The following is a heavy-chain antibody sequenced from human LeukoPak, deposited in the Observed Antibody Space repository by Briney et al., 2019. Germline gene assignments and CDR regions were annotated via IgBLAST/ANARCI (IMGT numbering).Heavy chain of an antibody. CDR2: IYYSRST. CDR1: GGSISSYY. Sequence: SETLSLTCTVSGGSISSYYWSWIRQRPGKGLEWIGYIYYSRSTNYNPSLKSRVTISVDTSKNQFSLRLSSVTAADTAVYYCARGGYYYYYYMDVWGKGTTVTVSS. J-gene: IGHJ6*03. CDR3: ARGGYYYYYYMDV. V-gene: IGHV4-59*12.